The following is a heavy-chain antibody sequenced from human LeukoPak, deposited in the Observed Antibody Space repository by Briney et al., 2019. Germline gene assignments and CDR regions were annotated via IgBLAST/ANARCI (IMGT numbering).Heavy chain of an antibody. J-gene: IGHJ4*02. CDR3: ARHLNYYDSSGYFSYYFDY. V-gene: IGHV4-4*09. D-gene: IGHD3-22*01. CDR1: GGSISSYY. Sequence: SETLSLTCTVSGGSISSYYWSWIRQPPGKGLEWIGYIYTSGSTNYNPPLKSRVTISVDTSKNQFSLKLSSVTAADTAVYYCARHLNYYDSSGYFSYYFDYWGQGTLVTVSS. CDR2: IYTSGST.